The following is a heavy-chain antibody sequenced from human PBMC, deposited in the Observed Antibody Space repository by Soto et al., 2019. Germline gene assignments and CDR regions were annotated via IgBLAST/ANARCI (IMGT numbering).Heavy chain of an antibody. Sequence: GGSLRLSCAASGFTVSSNYMSWVRQAPGKGLEWVSVVYSGGNTYYADSVKGRFTISRDNSKNTLYLQVNSLRVEDTAVYYCASSKYRSQFDYWGQGTLVTVSS. CDR1: GFTVSSNY. D-gene: IGHD1-1*01. J-gene: IGHJ4*02. V-gene: IGHV3-53*01. CDR2: VYSGGNT. CDR3: ASSKYRSQFDY.